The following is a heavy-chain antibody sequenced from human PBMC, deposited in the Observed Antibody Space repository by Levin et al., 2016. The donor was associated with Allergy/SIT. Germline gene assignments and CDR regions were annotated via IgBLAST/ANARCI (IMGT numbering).Heavy chain of an antibody. V-gene: IGHV4-59*01. CDR3: ARGPGVGATTSSPFYYYYYMDV. J-gene: IGHJ6*03. CDR2: IYYSGST. D-gene: IGHD1-26*01. Sequence: WIRQPPGKGLEWIGYIYYSGSTNYNPSLKSRVTISVDTSKNQFSLKLSSVTAADTAVYYCARGPGVGATTSSPFYYYYYMDVWGKGTTVTVSS.